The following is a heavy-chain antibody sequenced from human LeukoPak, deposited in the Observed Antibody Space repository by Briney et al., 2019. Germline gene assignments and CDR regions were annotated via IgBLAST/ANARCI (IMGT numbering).Heavy chain of an antibody. D-gene: IGHD6-13*01. CDR3: AREKSSWSGLDAFDI. CDR2: INHGGST. Sequence: SETLSLTCEVSGGSFSAYYWSWIRQPPGKGLEWIGEINHGGSTNYNPSLKSRVTMSVDTSKNQFSLKLSSVTAADTAVYYCAREKSSWSGLDAFDIWGQGTMVTVSS. CDR1: GGSFSAYY. V-gene: IGHV4-34*01. J-gene: IGHJ3*02.